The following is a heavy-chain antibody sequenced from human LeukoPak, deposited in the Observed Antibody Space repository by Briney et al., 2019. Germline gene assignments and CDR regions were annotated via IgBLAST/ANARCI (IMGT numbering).Heavy chain of an antibody. CDR3: AREVPYGYYYDSSWYFDL. J-gene: IGHJ2*01. CDR2: IYSGGST. Sequence: GGSLNLSCAASGFTVSSNYMSWVRQAPGKGLEWVSVIYSGGSTYYADSVKGRFTISRDNSKNTLYLQVNSLRAEDTAVYYCAREVPYGYYYDSSWYFDLWGRGTLVTVSS. D-gene: IGHD3-22*01. V-gene: IGHV3-66*01. CDR1: GFTVSSNY.